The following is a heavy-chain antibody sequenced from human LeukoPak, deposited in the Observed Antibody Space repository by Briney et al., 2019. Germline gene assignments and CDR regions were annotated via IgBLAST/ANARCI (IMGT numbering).Heavy chain of an antibody. CDR3: ARGGIMKCGGDCPNLDY. CDR2: INHRGST. J-gene: IGHJ4*02. V-gene: IGHV4-34*01. CDR1: GGSFSGYY. Sequence: SSETLSLTCAVYGGSFSGYYWSWILQPPGKGLEWMGEINHRGSTNYNPSLKSRVTISLDTSKNQFSLKLSSVTAADTAVYFCARGGIMKCGGDCPNLDYWGQGALVTVSS. D-gene: IGHD2-21*02.